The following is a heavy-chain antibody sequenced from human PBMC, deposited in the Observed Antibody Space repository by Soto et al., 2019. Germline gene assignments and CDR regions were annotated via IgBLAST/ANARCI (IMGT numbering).Heavy chain of an antibody. V-gene: IGHV4-59*01. CDR2: IYYSGST. Sequence: SETLSLTCTFSGGSISSYYWSWIRQPPGKGLEWIGYIYYSGSTNYNPSLKSRVTISVDTSKNQFSLKLSSMTAADTAVYYCARVPEHYYYYYGMDVWGQGTTVTVSS. D-gene: IGHD1-26*01. J-gene: IGHJ6*02. CDR3: ARVPEHYYYYYGMDV. CDR1: GGSISSYY.